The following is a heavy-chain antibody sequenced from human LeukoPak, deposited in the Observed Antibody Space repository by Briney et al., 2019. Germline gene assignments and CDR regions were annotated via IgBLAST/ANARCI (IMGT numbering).Heavy chain of an antibody. Sequence: ASVKVSCKASGYTFTNYGVSWVRQAPGQGLEWMGWISAYNGNTDYAQKLQGRVTMTTDTSTSTAYMELRSLRSDDTAVYYCARVLAYCSSTSCHDYRGQGTLVTVYS. CDR3: ARVLAYCSSTSCHDY. CDR2: ISAYNGNT. V-gene: IGHV1-18*01. D-gene: IGHD2-2*01. J-gene: IGHJ4*02. CDR1: GYTFTNYG.